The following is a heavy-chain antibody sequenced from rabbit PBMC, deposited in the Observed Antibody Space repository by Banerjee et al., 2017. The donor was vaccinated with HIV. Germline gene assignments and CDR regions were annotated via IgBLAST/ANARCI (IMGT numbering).Heavy chain of an antibody. CDR3: ARGVSTSGRGYGL. V-gene: IGHV1S45*01. J-gene: IGHJ4*01. CDR1: GFELSSYYY. CDR2: IGTGGGST. Sequence: QEQLEESGGGLVKPEGSLTLTCKASGFELSSYYYMCWVRQAPGKGLEWIACIGTGGGSTWYESWVNGRFTIAKTSSTTVTLQMTSLTAADTSTYFCARGVSTSGRGYGLWGPGTLVTVS. D-gene: IGHD4-1*01.